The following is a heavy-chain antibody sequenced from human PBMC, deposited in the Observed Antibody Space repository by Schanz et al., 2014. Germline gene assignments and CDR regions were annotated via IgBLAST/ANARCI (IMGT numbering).Heavy chain of an antibody. J-gene: IGHJ6*02. V-gene: IGHV4-31*11. Sequence: QVQLQESGPGLVKPSQTLSLTCAVSGGSISSGGYYWSWIRQHPGKGLEWIGYIYYRGSTYYNPSLKGRVPISVDRSKTQFALTLSSVTAADTAVYYCARLGVGDKAYYYYGTDVWGQGTTVLVSS. CDR2: IYYRGST. D-gene: IGHD1-26*01. CDR3: ARLGVGDKAYYYYGTDV. CDR1: GGSISSGGYY.